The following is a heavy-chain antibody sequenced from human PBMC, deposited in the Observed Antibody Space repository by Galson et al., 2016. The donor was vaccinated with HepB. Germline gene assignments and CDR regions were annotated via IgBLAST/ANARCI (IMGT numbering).Heavy chain of an antibody. CDR1: GYSFTGRY. CDR2: INPNSGGT. D-gene: IGHD3-10*01. Sequence: SVKVSCKASGYSFTGRYMHWVRQAPGQGLEWMGWINPNSGGTDYAQRFKGRVTMTRDTSISTVYMELSSLRSDDTAIYYCASGGLWFGELFPRAGAFDIWGQGTMVTVSS. CDR3: ASGGLWFGELFPRAGAFDI. J-gene: IGHJ3*02. V-gene: IGHV1-2*02.